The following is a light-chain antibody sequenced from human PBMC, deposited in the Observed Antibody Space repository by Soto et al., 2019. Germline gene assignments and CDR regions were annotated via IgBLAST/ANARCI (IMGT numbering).Light chain of an antibody. CDR2: GAS. CDR3: QQYSSSPRT. Sequence: PVTLSLSPGEGATLSCSASQSVSSSYLAWYQQKPGQAPRLLIYGASSRATGIPDRFSGSGSGTDFTLTISRLEPEDFAVYHCQQYSSSPRTFGQGTRLEI. J-gene: IGKJ5*01. V-gene: IGKV3-20*01. CDR1: QSVSSSY.